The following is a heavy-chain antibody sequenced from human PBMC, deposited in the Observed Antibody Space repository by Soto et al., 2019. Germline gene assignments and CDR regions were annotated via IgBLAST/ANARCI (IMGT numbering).Heavy chain of an antibody. CDR3: ARELGDCTNGVCYGGGSYFDY. V-gene: IGHV4-31*03. Sequence: QVQLQESGPGLVKPSQTLSLTCTVSGGSISSGGYYWSWIRQHPGKGLEWIGYIYYSGSTYYNTSLKSRVTISVDTSKNQFSLKLSSVTAADTAVYYCARELGDCTNGVCYGGGSYFDYWGQGTLVTVSS. D-gene: IGHD2-8*01. CDR1: GGSISSGGYY. CDR2: IYYSGST. J-gene: IGHJ4*02.